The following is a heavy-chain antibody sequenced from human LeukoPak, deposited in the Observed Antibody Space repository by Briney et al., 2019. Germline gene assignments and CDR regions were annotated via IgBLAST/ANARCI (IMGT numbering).Heavy chain of an antibody. Sequence: GGPLRLSCGASGFNFDDYAMHWVRQVTGKGLEWISIISYNSGFRDFADSVKGRFTISRDNAKNTLYLEMNSLRAEDTAFYYCAKVRGTYSSGFFFDHWGRGTLVTVSS. D-gene: IGHD6-19*01. CDR1: GFNFDDYA. CDR2: ISYNSGFR. J-gene: IGHJ4*02. CDR3: AKVRGTYSSGFFFDH. V-gene: IGHV3-9*01.